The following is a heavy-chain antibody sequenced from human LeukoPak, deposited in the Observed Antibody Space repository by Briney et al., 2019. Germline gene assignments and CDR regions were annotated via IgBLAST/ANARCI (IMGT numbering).Heavy chain of an antibody. J-gene: IGHJ5*02. CDR2: IYYSGST. V-gene: IGHV4-31*03. CDR1: GGSISSGGYY. Sequence: SQTLSLTCTVSGGSISSGGYYWSWIRQHPGKGLESIGYIYYSGSTYYNPSLKSRVTISVDTYKNQFSLKLSSVTAADTAGYYCARERHYDSSGPTWFDPWGQGTLVTVSS. D-gene: IGHD3-22*01. CDR3: ARERHYDSSGPTWFDP.